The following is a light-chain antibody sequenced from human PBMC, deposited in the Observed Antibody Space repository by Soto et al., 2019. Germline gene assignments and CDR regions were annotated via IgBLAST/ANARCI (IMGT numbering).Light chain of an antibody. Sequence: AILVTQSQSSLSASVGDRVTITCRASQDIRGALAWYQQKPGKAPKLLIYDVSTLENEVPSRFSGSSSGTQFTLTISSLQPEDFGTYYCQQFNSYPITFGHGTRLEIK. CDR1: QDIRGA. J-gene: IGKJ5*01. CDR3: QQFNSYPIT. CDR2: DVS. V-gene: IGKV1-13*02.